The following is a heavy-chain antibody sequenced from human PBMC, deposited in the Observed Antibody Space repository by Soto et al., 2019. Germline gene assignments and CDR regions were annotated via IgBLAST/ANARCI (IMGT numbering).Heavy chain of an antibody. J-gene: IGHJ5*02. D-gene: IGHD6-13*01. Sequence: NPSETLSLTCTVSGGSISSYYWSWIRQPPGKGLEWIGYIYYSGSTNYNPSLKSRVTISVDTSKNQFSLKLSSVTAADTAVYYCARGRVAAASRDWFDPWGQGTLVTSPQ. CDR1: GGSISSYY. CDR2: IYYSGST. V-gene: IGHV4-59*01. CDR3: ARGRVAAASRDWFDP.